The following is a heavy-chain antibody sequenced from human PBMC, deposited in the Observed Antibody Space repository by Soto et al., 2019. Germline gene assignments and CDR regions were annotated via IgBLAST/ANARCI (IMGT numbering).Heavy chain of an antibody. Sequence: ASVKVSCKVSGYTLSELSMHWVRQSPGRGLEWMGGFDPEDDETFYAQKFQGRVTMTEDTTTDTAYMELSSLRSEDTAVYYCATSLFSGSYSQFWGQGTLVTVSS. CDR1: GYTLSELS. J-gene: IGHJ4*02. CDR3: ATSLFSGSYSQF. D-gene: IGHD1-26*01. CDR2: FDPEDDET. V-gene: IGHV1-24*01.